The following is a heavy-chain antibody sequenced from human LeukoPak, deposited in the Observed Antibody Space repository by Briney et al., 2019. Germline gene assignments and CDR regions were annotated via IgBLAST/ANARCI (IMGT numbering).Heavy chain of an antibody. Sequence: GGSLRLSCAASGFTVSSNNISWDRQAPGKGLEWVSVIYSGGSTYYADSVKDRFTISRDNSKNTLYLQMNSLRAEDTAVYYCARVSGDSWGQGTLVTVSS. CDR2: IYSGGST. D-gene: IGHD3-10*01. J-gene: IGHJ4*02. CDR1: GFTVSSNN. CDR3: ARVSGDS. V-gene: IGHV3-53*01.